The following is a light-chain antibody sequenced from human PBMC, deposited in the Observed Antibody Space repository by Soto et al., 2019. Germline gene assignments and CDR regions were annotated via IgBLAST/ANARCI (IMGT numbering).Light chain of an antibody. CDR3: QQYNNWWT. Sequence: EIVMTQSPATLSVSPGERATLSCRASQSVSNNLAWYQKKPGQAPRLLIYGASTMATGIPARFSGSGSGTQFTLTISSLQSEDFAVYYCQQYNNWWTFGQGTRVEIK. J-gene: IGKJ1*01. V-gene: IGKV3-15*01. CDR2: GAS. CDR1: QSVSNN.